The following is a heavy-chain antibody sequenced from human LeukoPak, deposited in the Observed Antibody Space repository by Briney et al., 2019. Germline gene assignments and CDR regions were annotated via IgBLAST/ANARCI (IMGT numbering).Heavy chain of an antibody. CDR1: GFTFSTYW. J-gene: IGHJ3*02. V-gene: IGHV3-7*01. CDR3: ARNGGGYAFLDAFDI. CDR2: IQQDGSEK. Sequence: GGSLRLSCAASGFTFSTYWMSWVRQAPGKGLEWVANIQQDGSEKYYVDSVKGRFTISRDNAKNSLYLQMNSLRAEDTAVYYCARNGGGYAFLDAFDIWGQGTMVTVSS. D-gene: IGHD3-22*01.